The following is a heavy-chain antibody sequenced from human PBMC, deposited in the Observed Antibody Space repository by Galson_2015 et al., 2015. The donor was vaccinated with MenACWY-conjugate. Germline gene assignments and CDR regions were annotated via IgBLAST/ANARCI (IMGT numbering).Heavy chain of an antibody. Sequence: SLRLSCATSAFSVGSNYVSWVRQAPGKGLEWVSIIYSGGDTYYADSVKGRFTIPRDNSKNTLYLQMNFLRAEDTAVHYCARVGGSSLAPFDYWGQGTLVTVSS. D-gene: IGHD6-6*01. V-gene: IGHV3-53*01. CDR2: IYSGGDT. J-gene: IGHJ4*02. CDR1: AFSVGSNY. CDR3: ARVGGSSLAPFDY.